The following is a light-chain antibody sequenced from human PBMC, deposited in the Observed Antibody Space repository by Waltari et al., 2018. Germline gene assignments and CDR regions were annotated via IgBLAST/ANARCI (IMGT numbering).Light chain of an antibody. CDR2: SAS. CDR1: QSVGNK. V-gene: IGKV3-15*01. CDR3: QEYNNWPPGT. Sequence: EIVMTQSPATLSVSPGERATLSCRASQSVGNKLAWYQQRPGQAPSLLFFSASTRATGVPDRFSGSGSGTEFTLTVSTLQAEDFATYFCQEYNNWPPGTFGRGTKVEI. J-gene: IGKJ2*01.